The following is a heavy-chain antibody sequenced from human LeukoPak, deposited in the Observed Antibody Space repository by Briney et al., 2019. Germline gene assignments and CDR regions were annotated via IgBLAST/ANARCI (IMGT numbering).Heavy chain of an antibody. D-gene: IGHD1-26*01. V-gene: IGHV1-8*01. CDR1: GYTFTSYD. J-gene: IGHJ4*02. CDR2: MNPYSGNT. CDR3: ARGSSGSLGRDY. Sequence: GASVKVSCKASGYTFTSYDINWVRQATGQGLEWMGWMNPYSGNTGYVQKFQGRVTMIRDTSISTAYMELSSLRSDDTAVYFCARGSSGSLGRDYWGQGTLVTVSS.